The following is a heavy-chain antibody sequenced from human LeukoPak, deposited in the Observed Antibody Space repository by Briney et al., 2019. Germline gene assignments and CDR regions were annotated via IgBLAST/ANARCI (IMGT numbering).Heavy chain of an antibody. CDR1: GFTFINAW. CDR3: TTGARSHGYLFDR. V-gene: IGHV3-15*01. D-gene: IGHD5-18*01. J-gene: IGHJ4*02. Sequence: GGSLRLSCAASGFTFINAWMSWVRQAPGKGLEWVGHIRGKTDGGTTDYAAPVKGRFTISKDDSENTLYLQMNSLKTEDTAVYYCTTGARSHGYLFDRWGQGTLVTVSS. CDR2: IRGKTDGGTT.